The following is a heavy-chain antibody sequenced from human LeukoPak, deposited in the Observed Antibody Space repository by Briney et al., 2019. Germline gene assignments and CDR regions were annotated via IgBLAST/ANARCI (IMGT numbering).Heavy chain of an antibody. CDR1: GFTFSSYA. Sequence: GGSLRLSCAASGFTFSSYAMSWVRQAPGKGLEWVSAISGSGGSTYYADSVKGRFTVSRDNSKNTLYLQMNSLRAEDTAVYYCAKVYRFLEWSSFDYWGQGTLVTVSS. D-gene: IGHD3-3*01. J-gene: IGHJ4*02. CDR2: ISGSGGST. V-gene: IGHV3-23*01. CDR3: AKVYRFLEWSSFDY.